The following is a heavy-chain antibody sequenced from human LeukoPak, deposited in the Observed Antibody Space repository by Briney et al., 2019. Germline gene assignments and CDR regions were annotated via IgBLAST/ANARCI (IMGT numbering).Heavy chain of an antibody. D-gene: IGHD4-17*01. CDR1: GYTFTVYY. CDR2: INPNSGGT. Sequence: GSVKVSFKASGYTFTVYYIHWVRQAPGQGLGWMGWINPNSGGTNYAQKFQGRVTMTRDTSISTAYMELSRLRSDDTAVYYCARVTVKPNWFDPWGQGTLVTVSS. V-gene: IGHV1-2*02. J-gene: IGHJ5*02. CDR3: ARVTVKPNWFDP.